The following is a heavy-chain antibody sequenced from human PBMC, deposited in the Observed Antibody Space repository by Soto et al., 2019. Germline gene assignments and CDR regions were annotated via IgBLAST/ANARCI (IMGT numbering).Heavy chain of an antibody. CDR2: ISGSGGST. V-gene: IGHV3-23*01. CDR3: AKDPPLRYFDWPLGMDV. CDR1: GFTCSSYA. D-gene: IGHD3-9*01. J-gene: IGHJ6*02. Sequence: PGGSLRLSCAASGFTCSSYAMSWVRQAPGKGLEWVSAISGSGGSTYYADSVKGRFTISRDNSKNTLYLQMNSLRAEDTAVYYCAKDPPLRYFDWPLGMDVWGQGTTVTVSS.